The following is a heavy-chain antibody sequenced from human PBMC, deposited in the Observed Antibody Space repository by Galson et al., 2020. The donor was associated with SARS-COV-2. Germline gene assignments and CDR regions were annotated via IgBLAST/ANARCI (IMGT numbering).Heavy chain of an antibody. J-gene: IGHJ4*02. CDR1: GYTFTGYY. CDR3: ARDDQGDIVVVPAAMVA. Sequence: ASVKVSCKASGYTFTGYYMHWVRQAPGQGLEWMGWINPNSGGTNYAQKFQGRVTMTRDTSIRTAYMELSRLRSDDTAVYYCARDDQGDIVVVPAAMVAWGQGTLVTVSS. D-gene: IGHD2-2*01. V-gene: IGHV1-2*02. CDR2: INPNSGGT.